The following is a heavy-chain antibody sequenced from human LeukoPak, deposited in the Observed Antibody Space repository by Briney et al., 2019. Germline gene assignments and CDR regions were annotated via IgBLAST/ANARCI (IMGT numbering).Heavy chain of an antibody. Sequence: SETLSLTCAVSGCSISSGYYWGWIRQPPGKGLEWIGSIYHSGSTYYNPSLKSRVTISVDTSKNQFSLKLSSVTAADTAVYYCASESYSSGWYDYWGQGTLVTVSS. CDR3: ASESYSSGWYDY. CDR2: IYHSGST. CDR1: GCSISSGYY. D-gene: IGHD6-19*01. V-gene: IGHV4-38-2*01. J-gene: IGHJ4*02.